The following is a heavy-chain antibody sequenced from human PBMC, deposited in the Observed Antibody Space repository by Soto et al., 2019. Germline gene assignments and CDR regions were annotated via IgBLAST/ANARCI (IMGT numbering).Heavy chain of an antibody. Sequence: GGSLRLSCEVSGFRFDDYGMHWVRQAPGKGLEGIAGISRDSRSISYGASMKGRFTISRDNAKNSLYLQLNSLRADDTAFYYCVKDALTTVAYYFDYWGQGALVTVS. CDR2: ISRDSRSI. CDR1: GFRFDDYG. V-gene: IGHV3-9*01. J-gene: IGHJ4*02. CDR3: VKDALTTVAYYFDY. D-gene: IGHD4-17*01.